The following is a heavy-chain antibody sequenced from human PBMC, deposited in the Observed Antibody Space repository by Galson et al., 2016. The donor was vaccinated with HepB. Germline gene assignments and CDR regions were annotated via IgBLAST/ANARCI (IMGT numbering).Heavy chain of an antibody. CDR1: GLSISIYS. Sequence: SLRLSCAASGLSISIYSMNWVRQAPGKGLEWVSLISGSGTNTYYADSVKGRFTISRDNSRNTLYLQMNSLRAEDTAVYYCAKDLTVTLHWFDPWGQGTLVTVSS. V-gene: IGHV3-23*01. CDR2: ISGSGTNT. D-gene: IGHD2-15*01. J-gene: IGHJ5*02. CDR3: AKDLTVTLHWFDP.